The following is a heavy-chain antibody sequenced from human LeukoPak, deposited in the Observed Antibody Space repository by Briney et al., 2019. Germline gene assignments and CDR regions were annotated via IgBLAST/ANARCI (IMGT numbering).Heavy chain of an antibody. CDR2: ITTSGSTI. CDR3: ARHVNYNRCDY. Sequence: GGSLRLSCAASGFTFSSYELNWVRQAPGKGLEWVSYITTSGSTIYYADSVKGRFTISRENAKNSLYLQMNSLRAEDTAVYYCARHVNYNRCDYWGQGTLVTVSS. V-gene: IGHV3-48*03. J-gene: IGHJ4*02. CDR1: GFTFSSYE. D-gene: IGHD5-24*01.